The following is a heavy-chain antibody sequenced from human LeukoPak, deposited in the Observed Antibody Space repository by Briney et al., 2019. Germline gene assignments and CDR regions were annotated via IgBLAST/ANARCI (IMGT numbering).Heavy chain of an antibody. D-gene: IGHD6-13*01. Sequence: PGGSVKVSCKASGYTFTSYGISWVRQAPGQGLEWMGWISAYNGNTNYAQKLQGRVTMTTGTSTGTAYMELRSLRSDDTAAYYCARGELTIAAAGAHYYYYMDVWGKGTTVTVSS. J-gene: IGHJ6*03. CDR2: ISAYNGNT. CDR1: GYTFTSYG. CDR3: ARGELTIAAAGAHYYYYMDV. V-gene: IGHV1-18*01.